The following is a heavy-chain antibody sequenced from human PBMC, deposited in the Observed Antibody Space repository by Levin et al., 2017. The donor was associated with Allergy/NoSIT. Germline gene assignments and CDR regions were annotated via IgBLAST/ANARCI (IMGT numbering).Heavy chain of an antibody. D-gene: IGHD3-3*01. Sequence: GESLKISCAASGFTFSSYSMNWVRQAPGKGLEWVSSISSSRSYIYYEDSVKGRFTISRDNAKNSLYLQMNGLRAEDTAVYYCARRSGPAGYWGQGTLVTVSS. CDR3: ARRSGPAGY. V-gene: IGHV3-21*01. J-gene: IGHJ4*02. CDR2: ISSSRSYI. CDR1: GFTFSSYS.